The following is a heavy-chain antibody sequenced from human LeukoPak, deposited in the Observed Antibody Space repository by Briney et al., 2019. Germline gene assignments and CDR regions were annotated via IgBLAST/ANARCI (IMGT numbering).Heavy chain of an antibody. V-gene: IGHV3-23*01. CDR1: GFTFSSYA. D-gene: IGHD1-1*01. CDR3: ARRPGLERYYFDY. CDR2: ISGSGGST. Sequence: GGSLRLSCAASGFTFSSYAMSWVRQAPGKGLQWVSTISGSGGSTYYADSVKGRFTISRDNSKNTLYLQMNSLRAEDTAAYYCARRPGLERYYFDYWGQGTLVTVSS. J-gene: IGHJ4*02.